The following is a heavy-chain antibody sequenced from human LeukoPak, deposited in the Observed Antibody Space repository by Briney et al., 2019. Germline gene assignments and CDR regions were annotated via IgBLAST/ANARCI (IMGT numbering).Heavy chain of an antibody. V-gene: IGHV4-39*07. CDR2: IYYSGST. J-gene: IGHJ4*02. CDR1: GGSISSSSYY. D-gene: IGHD6-19*01. CDR3: ARTDSGWYKGPPGY. Sequence: PSETLSLTCTVSGGSISSSSYYWGWIRQPPGKGLEWIGSIYYSGSTYYNPSLKSRVTISVDTSKNQFSLKLSSVTAADTAVYYCARTDSGWYKGPPGYWGQGTLVTVSS.